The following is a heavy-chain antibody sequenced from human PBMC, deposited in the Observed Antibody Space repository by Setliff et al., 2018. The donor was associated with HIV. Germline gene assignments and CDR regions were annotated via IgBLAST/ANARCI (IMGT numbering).Heavy chain of an antibody. CDR2: INPNSGGT. CDR3: ARIPNHSSGFDY. Sequence: ASVKVSCKASGGTFSSYPISWVRQAPGQGLEWMGWINPNSGGTNYAQKFQGRVTMTRDTSISTAYMELSSLRSEDTAVYYCARIPNHSSGFDYWGQGTPVTVSS. V-gene: IGHV1-2*02. J-gene: IGHJ4*02. CDR1: GGTFSSYP. D-gene: IGHD3-22*01.